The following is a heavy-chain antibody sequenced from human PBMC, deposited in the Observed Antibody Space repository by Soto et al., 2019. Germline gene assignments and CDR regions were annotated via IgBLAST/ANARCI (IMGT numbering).Heavy chain of an antibody. J-gene: IGHJ4*02. CDR3: ARDYSSGWYKYFDY. CDR2: ISSSSSYI. CDR1: GFTFSSYS. D-gene: IGHD6-19*01. V-gene: IGHV3-21*01. Sequence: ESGGGLVKPGGSLRLSCAASGFTFSSYSMNWVRQAPGKGLEWVSSISSSSSYIYYADSVKGRFTISRDNAKNSLYLQMNRLRAEDTAVYYCARDYSSGWYKYFDYWGQGTLVTVSS.